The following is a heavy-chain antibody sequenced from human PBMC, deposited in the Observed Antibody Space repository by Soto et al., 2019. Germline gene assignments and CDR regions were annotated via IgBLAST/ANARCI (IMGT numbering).Heavy chain of an antibody. CDR3: ARDGYCSSSSCYRIQGYYYYGMDV. J-gene: IGHJ6*02. CDR2: INNDGSST. Sequence: GGSLRLSCAASGFTFSSYWMHWVRQAPGKGLVWVSRINNDGSSTTYADSVKGRFVISRDNAKNTLYLQMSSLRAEDTAVYYCARDGYCSSSSCYRIQGYYYYGMDVWGQGTTVTVSS. V-gene: IGHV3-74*01. D-gene: IGHD2-2*02. CDR1: GFTFSSYW.